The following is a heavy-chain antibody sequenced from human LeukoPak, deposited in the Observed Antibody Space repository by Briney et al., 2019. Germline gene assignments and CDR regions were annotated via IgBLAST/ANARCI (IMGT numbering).Heavy chain of an antibody. Sequence: ASVKVSCKASGYTFTSYYMHWVRQAPGQGPEWMGIINPSGGSTSYAQKFQGRVTMTRDMSTSTAYMELSSLRSEDTAVYYCARGRTYPRNPNNNWFDPWGQGTLVTVSS. CDR2: INPSGGST. CDR3: ARGRTYPRNPNNNWFDP. CDR1: GYTFTSYY. D-gene: IGHD1-14*01. V-gene: IGHV1-46*01. J-gene: IGHJ5*02.